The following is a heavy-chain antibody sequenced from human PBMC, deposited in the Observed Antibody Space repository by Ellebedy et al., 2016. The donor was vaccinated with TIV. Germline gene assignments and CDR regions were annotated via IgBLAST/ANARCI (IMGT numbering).Heavy chain of an antibody. V-gene: IGHV4-59*12. CDR1: GGSISSYY. J-gene: IGHJ4*02. CDR2: IYYSGST. D-gene: IGHD6-6*01. Sequence: SETLSLTCTVSGGSISSYYWSWIRQPPGKGLEWIGYIYYSGSTNYNPSLKSRVTISVDTSKNQFSLQLNSVTPEDTAVYYCARSRYPGARSSFDSWGQGTLVTVSS. CDR3: ARSRYPGARSSFDS.